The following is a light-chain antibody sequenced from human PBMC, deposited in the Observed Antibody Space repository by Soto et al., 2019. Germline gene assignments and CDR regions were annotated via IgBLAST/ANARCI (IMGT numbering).Light chain of an antibody. CDR2: WAS. J-gene: IGKJ1*01. V-gene: IGKV4-1*01. CDR3: QQYYSTPT. Sequence: DIVMTQSPDSLAVSLGERATNNCKSSQSVLYSSNNKNYLAWYQQKPGQPPKLLIYWASTRESGVPDRFSGSGSGTDFTLTISSLQAEDVAVYYCQQYYSTPTFGQGTKVEIK. CDR1: QSVLYSSNNKNY.